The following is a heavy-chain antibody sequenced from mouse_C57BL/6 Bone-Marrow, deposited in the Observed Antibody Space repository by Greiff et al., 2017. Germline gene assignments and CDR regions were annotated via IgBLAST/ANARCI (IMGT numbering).Heavy chain of an antibody. J-gene: IGHJ4*01. CDR2: IRSKSNNYAT. Sequence: EVQGVESGGGLVQPKGSLKLSCAASGFSFNTYAMNWVRQAPGKGLEWVARIRSKSNNYATYYADSVKDRFTISRDDSESMLYLQMNNLKTEDTAMYYCVRQGYYYAMDYWGQGTSVTGSS. V-gene: IGHV10-1*01. CDR1: GFSFNTYA. CDR3: VRQGYYYAMDY.